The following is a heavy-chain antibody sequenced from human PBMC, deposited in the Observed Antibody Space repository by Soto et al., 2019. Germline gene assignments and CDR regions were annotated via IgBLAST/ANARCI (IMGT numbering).Heavy chain of an antibody. CDR3: ARDDYGDSFFDY. V-gene: IGHV3-33*01. Sequence: GGSLRLSCAASGFTFSSYGMHWVRQAPGKGLEWVAVIWYDGSNKYYADSVKGRFTISRDNSKNTLYLQMNSLRAEDTAVYYCARDDYGDSFFDYWGQGTPVTVSS. CDR1: GFTFSSYG. CDR2: IWYDGSNK. J-gene: IGHJ4*02. D-gene: IGHD4-17*01.